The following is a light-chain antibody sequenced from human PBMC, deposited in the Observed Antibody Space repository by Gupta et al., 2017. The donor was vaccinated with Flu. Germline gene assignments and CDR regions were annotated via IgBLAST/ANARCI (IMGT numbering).Light chain of an antibody. V-gene: IGKV4-1*01. CDR1: QSVLYSSNNKNY. Sequence: SLGGRATINCKSSQSVLYSSNNKNYLAWYQQKPGQPPKLLIYWASTRESGVPDRFSGSGSGTDFTLTISSLQAEDVAVYYCQQYYTTPHTFGQGTKVEIK. CDR2: WAS. CDR3: QQYYTTPHT. J-gene: IGKJ1*01.